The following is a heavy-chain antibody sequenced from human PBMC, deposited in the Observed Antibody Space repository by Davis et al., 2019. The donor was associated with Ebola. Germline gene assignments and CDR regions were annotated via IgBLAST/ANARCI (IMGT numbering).Heavy chain of an antibody. CDR3: AKGDRMDV. CDR2: ISYDGSNK. V-gene: IGHV3-30*18. J-gene: IGHJ6*02. CDR1: GFTVSSNY. Sequence: GGSLRLSCAASGFTVSSNYMSWVRQAPGKGLEWVAVISYDGSNKYYADSVKGRFTISRDNSKNTLYLQMNSLRAEDTAVYYCAKGDRMDVWGQGTTVTVSS.